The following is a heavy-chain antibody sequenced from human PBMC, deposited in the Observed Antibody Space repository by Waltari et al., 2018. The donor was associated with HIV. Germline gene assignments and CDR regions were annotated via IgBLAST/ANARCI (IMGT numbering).Heavy chain of an antibody. Sequence: QLQLQESGPGLVKPSETLSLTCTVSVGSVSSSVYYWGWIRQPPGKGLEWIGNIYYSENTYYSPSLKSRVTISVDTSKNHFSLRVTSVTAADTAVYYCARGPGYYFDSWGQGTLVTVSS. CDR3: ARGPGYYFDS. V-gene: IGHV4-39*02. J-gene: IGHJ4*02. CDR2: IYYSENT. CDR1: VGSVSSSVYY. D-gene: IGHD3-10*01.